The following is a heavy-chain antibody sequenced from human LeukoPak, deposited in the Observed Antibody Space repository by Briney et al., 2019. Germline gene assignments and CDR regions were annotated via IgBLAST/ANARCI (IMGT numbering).Heavy chain of an antibody. J-gene: IGHJ4*02. CDR2: IYTSGST. Sequence: SETLSLTCTVSGGSISSGSYYWSWIRQPAGKGLEWIGRIYTSGSTNYNPSLKSRVTISVDTSKNQFSLKLSSVTAADTAVYYCARSYSSSLEEFDYWGQGTLVTVSS. D-gene: IGHD6-13*01. CDR1: GGSISSGSYY. V-gene: IGHV4-61*02. CDR3: ARSYSSSLEEFDY.